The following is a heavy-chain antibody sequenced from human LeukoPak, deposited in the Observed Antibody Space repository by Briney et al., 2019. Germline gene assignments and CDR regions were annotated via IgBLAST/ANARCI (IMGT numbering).Heavy chain of an antibody. D-gene: IGHD4-17*01. CDR1: GGSISSYY. J-gene: IGHJ4*02. Sequence: SETLSLXCTGSGGSISSYYWSWIRQPPGKGLEWIGYIYYSGSTNYNPYLKSRVTISVDTSKNQFSLKLSSVTAADTAVYYCARAEVYGDYEYYFDYWGQGTLVTVSS. CDR2: IYYSGST. CDR3: ARAEVYGDYEYYFDY. V-gene: IGHV4-59*01.